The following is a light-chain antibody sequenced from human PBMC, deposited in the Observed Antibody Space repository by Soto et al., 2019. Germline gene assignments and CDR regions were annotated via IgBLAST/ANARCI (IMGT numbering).Light chain of an antibody. CDR3: MQAVLTRP. V-gene: IGKV2-28*01. CDR1: QTLLHIGGYNY. CDR2: LGS. Sequence: DIVVTQSPLSLSVTPGEPASISCRSSQTLLHIGGYNYLDWYVQKPGQSPQLLIFLGSYRASGVPDRFSGSGSGTDFTLRISRVEAVDVGVYNRMQAVLTRPSVPGTKGDIK. J-gene: IGKJ1*01.